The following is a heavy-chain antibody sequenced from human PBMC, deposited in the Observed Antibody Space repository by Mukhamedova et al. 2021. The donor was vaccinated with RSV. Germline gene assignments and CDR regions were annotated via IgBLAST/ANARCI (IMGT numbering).Heavy chain of an antibody. D-gene: IGHD3-10*01. V-gene: IGHV3-74*01. J-gene: IGHJ5*02. CDR3: ARDSNIWFGELTSYNWFDP. Sequence: TISRDNAKNTLYLQMNSLRAEDTAVYYCARDSNIWFGELTSYNWFDPWGQGTLVTVSS.